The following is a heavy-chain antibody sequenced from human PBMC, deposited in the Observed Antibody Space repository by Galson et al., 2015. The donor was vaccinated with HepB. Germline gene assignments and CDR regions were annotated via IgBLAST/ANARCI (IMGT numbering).Heavy chain of an antibody. D-gene: IGHD2-2*01. CDR3: AKNRDPYCSPPSCYPGWFDP. CDR1: GFTFSIYA. J-gene: IGHJ5*02. Sequence: SLRLSCAASGFTFSIYAMSWVRQAPGKGLEWVSAINSYGVTTHYADSVKGRFTISRDNSKNTLYLQMNSLRVEDTAVYYCAKNRDPYCSPPSCYPGWFDPWGQGTLVTVSS. V-gene: IGHV3-23*01. CDR2: INSYGVTT.